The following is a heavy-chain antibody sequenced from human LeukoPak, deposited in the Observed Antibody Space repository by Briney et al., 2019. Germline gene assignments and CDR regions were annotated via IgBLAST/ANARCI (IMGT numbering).Heavy chain of an antibody. CDR3: ARLEGIVLISAFDI. CDR2: IYTSGST. V-gene: IGHV4-4*09. CDR1: GGSISSYY. J-gene: IGHJ3*02. D-gene: IGHD2-8*01. Sequence: PSETLSLTCTVSGGSISSYYWSWIRQPPGKGLEWIGYIYTSGSTNYNPSLKSRVTISVDTSKNQFSLKLSSVTAADTAVYYCARLEGIVLISAFDIWGQGTMVTVSS.